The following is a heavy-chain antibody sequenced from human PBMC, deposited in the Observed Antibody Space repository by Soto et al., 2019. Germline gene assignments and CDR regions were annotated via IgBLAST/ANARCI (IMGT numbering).Heavy chain of an antibody. D-gene: IGHD3-22*01. CDR1: GYTFTCYY. V-gene: IGHV1-2*04. Sequence: VSVTVSCKASGYTFTCYYVHWVRQAPGQGLEWMGWINPNSGGTNYAQKFQGWVTMTRDTSISTAYMELSRLRSDDTAVYYCARAYMGAYDSSGYYPPGDAFDIWGQGTMVTVSS. CDR2: INPNSGGT. CDR3: ARAYMGAYDSSGYYPPGDAFDI. J-gene: IGHJ3*02.